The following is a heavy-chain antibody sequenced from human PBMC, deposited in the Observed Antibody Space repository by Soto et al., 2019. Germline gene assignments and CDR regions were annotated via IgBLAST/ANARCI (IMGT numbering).Heavy chain of an antibody. J-gene: IGHJ5*02. D-gene: IGHD6-6*01. V-gene: IGHV3-23*01. CDR3: AKASAYSSSGGWFDP. Sequence: LRLSCAASGFTFSSYAMSWVRQAPGKGLEWVSAISGSGGSTYYADSVKGRFTVSRDNSKNTLYLQMNSLRAEDTAVYYCAKASAYSSSGGWFDPWGQGTLVTVSS. CDR2: ISGSGGST. CDR1: GFTFSSYA.